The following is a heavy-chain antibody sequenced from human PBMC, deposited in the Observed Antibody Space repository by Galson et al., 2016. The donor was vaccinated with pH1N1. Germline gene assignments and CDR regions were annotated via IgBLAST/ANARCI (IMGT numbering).Heavy chain of an antibody. Sequence: SETLSLTCTVSGGSISRSSYYWDWIRQPPGKGLGWIGSIYYSGSTYYNPSLQSRVTISVDTSKNQFSLKLTSVTAADTAVYYCASRGYGDYVGYFDYLGQGTLVTVSS. J-gene: IGHJ4*02. CDR2: IYYSGST. V-gene: IGHV4-39*01. CDR1: GGSISRSSYY. CDR3: ASRGYGDYVGYFDY. D-gene: IGHD4-17*01.